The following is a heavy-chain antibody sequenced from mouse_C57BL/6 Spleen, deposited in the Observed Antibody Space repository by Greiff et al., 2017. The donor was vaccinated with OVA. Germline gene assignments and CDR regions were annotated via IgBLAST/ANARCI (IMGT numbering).Heavy chain of an antibody. D-gene: IGHD4-1*01. CDR3: ARSGAGTAWCAY. J-gene: IGHJ3*01. Sequence: QVQLKQSGAELVKPGASVKISCKASGYAFSSYWMNWVKQRPGKGLEWIGQIYPGDGDTNYNGKFKGKATLTADKSSSTAYMQLSSLTSEDSAVYFCARSGAGTAWCAYWGQGTLVTVSA. CDR2: IYPGDGDT. V-gene: IGHV1-80*01. CDR1: GYAFSSYW.